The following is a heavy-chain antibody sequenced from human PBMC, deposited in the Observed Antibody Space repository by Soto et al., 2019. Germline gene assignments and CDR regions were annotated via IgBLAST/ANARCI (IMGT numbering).Heavy chain of an antibody. J-gene: IGHJ3*02. V-gene: IGHV3-53*01. CDR3: AKSRTPHAFDI. D-gene: IGHD2-2*01. Sequence: GGSLRLSCAASGFTVSSNYMSWVRQAPGKGLEWVSVIYSGGSTYYADSVKGRFTISRDNSKNTLYLQMNSLRAEDAAVYYCAKSRTPHAFDIWGQGTMVTVSS. CDR2: IYSGGST. CDR1: GFTVSSNY.